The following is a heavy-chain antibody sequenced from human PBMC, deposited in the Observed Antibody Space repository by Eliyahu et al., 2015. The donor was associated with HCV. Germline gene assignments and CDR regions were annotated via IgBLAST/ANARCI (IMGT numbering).Heavy chain of an antibody. V-gene: IGHV3-15*01. CDR1: GFTFSXAW. CDR3: TTGAPGGFDYYLDV. Sequence: EVQLVESGGGLVKPGGSLRLXXAASGFTFSXAWMSGVRQAPGKGVGWIGRIKSKTDGGTTDYAAPVKGRFTISRDDSKSTLYLQMNSLKTEDTAVYYCTTGAPGGFDYYLDVWGQGTTVTVSS. CDR2: IKSKTDGGTT. J-gene: IGHJ6*03. D-gene: IGHD3-10*01.